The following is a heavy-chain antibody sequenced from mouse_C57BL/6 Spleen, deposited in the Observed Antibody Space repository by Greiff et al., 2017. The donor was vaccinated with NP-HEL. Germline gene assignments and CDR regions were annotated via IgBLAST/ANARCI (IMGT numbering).Heavy chain of an antibody. CDR1: GYSITSGYD. J-gene: IGHJ2*01. Sequence: VQLKESGPGMVKPSQSLSLTCTVTGYSITSGYDWHWIRHFPGNKLEWMGYISYSGSTNYNPSLKSRISITHDTSKNHFFLKLNSVTTEDTATYYCARGDGTGLDYWGQGTTLTVSS. V-gene: IGHV3-1*01. CDR3: ARGDGTGLDY. D-gene: IGHD4-1*01. CDR2: ISYSGST.